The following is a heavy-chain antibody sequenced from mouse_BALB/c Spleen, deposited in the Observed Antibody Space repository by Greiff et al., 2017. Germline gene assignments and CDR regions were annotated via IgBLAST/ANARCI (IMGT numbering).Heavy chain of an antibody. CDR1: GFAFSSYD. D-gene: IGHD2-1*01. CDR3: ARPCYGNVWFAY. Sequence: EVKLVESGGGLVKPGGSLKLSCAASGFAFSSYDMSWVRQTPEKRLEWVAYISSGGGSTYYPDTVKGRFTISRDNAKNTLYLQMSSLKSEDTAMYYCARPCYGNVWFAYWGQGTLVTVSA. J-gene: IGHJ3*01. CDR2: ISSGGGST. V-gene: IGHV5-12-1*01.